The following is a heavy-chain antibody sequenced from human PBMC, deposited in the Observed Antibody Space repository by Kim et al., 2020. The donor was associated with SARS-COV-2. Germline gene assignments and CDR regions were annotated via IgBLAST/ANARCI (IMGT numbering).Heavy chain of an antibody. J-gene: IGHJ4*02. V-gene: IGHV3-49*03. CDR2: IRSKAYGGTT. D-gene: IGHD5-18*01. CDR3: TRDPGYSYGYLVNPFDY. CDR1: GFTFGDYA. Sequence: GGSLRLSCTASGFTFGDYAMSWFRQAPGKGLEWVGFIRSKAYGGTTEYAASVKGRFTISRDDSKSIAYLQMNSLKTEDTAVYYCTRDPGYSYGYLVNPFDYWGQGTLVTVSS.